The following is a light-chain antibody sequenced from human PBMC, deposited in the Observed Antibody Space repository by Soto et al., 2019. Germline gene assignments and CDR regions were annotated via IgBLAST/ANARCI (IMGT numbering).Light chain of an antibody. V-gene: IGKV3-20*01. CDR3: LKYGSSPGWT. J-gene: IGKJ1*01. CDR1: QTVDSNF. CDR2: AAS. Sequence: EIVLTQSPGTLSLSPGERATLSCRASQTVDSNFLAWYQQKPGQAPRLLIYAASTRATGIPDRFSGSGSGTDFTLTIGRLDPEDFAVYYCLKYGSSPGWTSGPGTKVDIK.